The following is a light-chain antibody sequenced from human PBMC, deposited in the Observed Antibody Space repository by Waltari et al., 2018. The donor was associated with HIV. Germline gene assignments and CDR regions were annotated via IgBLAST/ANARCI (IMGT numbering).Light chain of an antibody. V-gene: IGLV1-40*01. CDR3: QSLRV. Sequence: QSVLTQPPSVSGAPGHRVTISCTGSSSNIGAGYDVHWYQQLPGTAPKLLIYGNTNRPSGVPDRFSGSKSGTSASLAITGLQAEDEADYYCQSLRVFGGGTKLTVL. J-gene: IGLJ2*01. CDR1: SSNIGAGYD. CDR2: GNT.